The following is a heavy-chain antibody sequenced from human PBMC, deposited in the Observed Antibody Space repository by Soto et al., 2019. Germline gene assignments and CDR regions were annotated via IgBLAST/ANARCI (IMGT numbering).Heavy chain of an antibody. CDR1: GGSISSGGYY. Sequence: QVQLQESGPGLVKPSQTLSLTCTVSGGSISSGGYYWSWIRQHPGKGLEWIGYIYYSGSTYYNPXLKSRVTISVDXSXNXXFLKLSSVTAADTAVYYCAASCVGCGGFNYYGMDVWGQGTTVTVSS. CDR3: AASCVGCGGFNYYGMDV. CDR2: IYYSGST. V-gene: IGHV4-31*03. J-gene: IGHJ6*02. D-gene: IGHD2-21*01.